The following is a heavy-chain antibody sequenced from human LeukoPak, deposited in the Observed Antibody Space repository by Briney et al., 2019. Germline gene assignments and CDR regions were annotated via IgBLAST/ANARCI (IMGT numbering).Heavy chain of an antibody. CDR2: INPNSGGT. V-gene: IGHV1-2*06. Sequence: ASLKVSCRASGYTFTGYYMHWVRQAPGQGLEWMGRINPNSGGTNYAQKFQGRVTMTRDTSISTAYMELSRLRSDDTAVYYCARMYYYDSSGYYYDAFDIWGQGTMVTVSS. D-gene: IGHD3-22*01. J-gene: IGHJ3*02. CDR3: ARMYYYDSSGYYYDAFDI. CDR1: GYTFTGYY.